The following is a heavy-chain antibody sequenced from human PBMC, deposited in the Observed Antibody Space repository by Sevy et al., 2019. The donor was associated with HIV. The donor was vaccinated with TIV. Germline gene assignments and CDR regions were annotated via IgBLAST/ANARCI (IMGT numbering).Heavy chain of an antibody. J-gene: IGHJ4*02. D-gene: IGHD3-16*01. CDR2: ISDSGHIK. CDR1: GFTFSDFY. V-gene: IGHV3-11*01. CDR3: VRGGGRIHYFDY. Sequence: GSLRLSCAASGFTFSDFYMSWIRQAPGKGLEWVSCISDSGHIKHYEDSVKGRFLISRDNAHNTVHLQMNSLTAEDTADYYCVRGGGRIHYFDYWGRGTLVTVSS.